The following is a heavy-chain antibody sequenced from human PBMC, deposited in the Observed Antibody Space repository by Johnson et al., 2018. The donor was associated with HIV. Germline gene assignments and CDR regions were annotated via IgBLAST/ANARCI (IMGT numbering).Heavy chain of an antibody. CDR2: ISGDGSNK. J-gene: IGHJ3*02. D-gene: IGHD3-10*01. Sequence: QVLLVESGGGVVQSGRSLRLSCEASGFTFSSYAMHWVRQAPGKGLDWVAVISGDGSNKYYADPVKGRFTISRDNSKNTLYLQMNSQRAEDTAVYDGAKDRDYYGSGLIWGQGTMVTVSS. CDR1: GFTFSSYA. CDR3: AKDRDYYGSGLI. V-gene: IGHV3-30*04.